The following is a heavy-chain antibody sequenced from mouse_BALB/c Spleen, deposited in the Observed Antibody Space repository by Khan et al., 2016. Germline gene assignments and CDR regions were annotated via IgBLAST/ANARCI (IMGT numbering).Heavy chain of an antibody. V-gene: IGHV3-2*02. J-gene: IGHJ2*01. D-gene: IGHD2-14*01. CDR3: ASDPVGPTGFDY. Sequence: EVQLVESGPRLVKPSQSLSLTCTVTGYSITSDYAWNWIRQFPGNKLEWMGYITYSGSTSYNPSLKSRISITRDTSKNQFFLQLNSVTTEDTATYYCASDPVGPTGFDYWGQGTTLTVSS. CDR1: GYSITSDYA. CDR2: ITYSGST.